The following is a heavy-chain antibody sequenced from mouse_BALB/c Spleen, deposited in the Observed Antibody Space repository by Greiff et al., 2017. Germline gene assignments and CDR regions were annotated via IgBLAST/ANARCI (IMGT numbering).Heavy chain of an antibody. Sequence: VQLQQSGAELVKPGASVKLSCTASGFNIKDTYMHWVKQRPEQGLEWIGRIDPANGNTKYDPKFQGKATITADTSSNTAYLQLSSLTSEDTAVYDCDRRKRGDGYGFAYWGQGTLVTVSA. D-gene: IGHD1-2*01. CDR3: DRRKRGDGYGFAY. CDR1: GFNIKDTY. J-gene: IGHJ3*01. CDR2: IDPANGNT. V-gene: IGHV14-3*02.